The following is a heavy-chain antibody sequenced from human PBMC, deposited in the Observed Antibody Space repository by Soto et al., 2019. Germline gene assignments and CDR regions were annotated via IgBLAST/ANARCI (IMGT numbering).Heavy chain of an antibody. V-gene: IGHV3-11*01. J-gene: IGHJ4*02. CDR2: ISGSGSDI. Sequence: VQLVESGGALVKPGGSLRLSCAASGFIFSDYAMSWIRQAPGKGLEWVSYISGSGSDIYYVDSVKGRFTISRDNAKNSLYLQMNSLRAEDTAIYYCARGSGTQNLWGQGTLVTVSS. CDR3: ARGSGTQNL. CDR1: GFIFSDYA. D-gene: IGHD1-26*01.